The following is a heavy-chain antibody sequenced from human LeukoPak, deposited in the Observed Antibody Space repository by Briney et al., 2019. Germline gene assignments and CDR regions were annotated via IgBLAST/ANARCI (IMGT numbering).Heavy chain of an antibody. Sequence: PGGSLRLSCAASGFIFSDYYMTWIRQAPGKGLEWVSYISSSDNIIHYADSVKGRFTISRDNAKNSLYLQMNSLRAEDTAVYYCAELGITMIGGVWGKGTTVTISS. V-gene: IGHV3-11*04. J-gene: IGHJ6*04. CDR3: AELGITMIGGV. CDR1: GFIFSDYY. CDR2: ISSSDNII. D-gene: IGHD3-10*02.